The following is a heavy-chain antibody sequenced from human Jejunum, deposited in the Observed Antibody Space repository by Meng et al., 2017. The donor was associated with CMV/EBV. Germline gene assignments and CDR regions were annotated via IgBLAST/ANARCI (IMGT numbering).Heavy chain of an antibody. CDR2: IHHSGST. CDR3: ARGRRAFTTGYVLYFDY. CDR1: SFRDYS. V-gene: IGHV4-34*01. Sequence: SFRDYSWTWLRQPPGKGLEWIGDIHHSGSTNNNPSLRSRVTMSVDTSKDQFSLKLSSVTAADTAVYYCARGRRAFTTGYVLYFDYWGQGTLVTVSS. D-gene: IGHD3-9*01. J-gene: IGHJ4*02.